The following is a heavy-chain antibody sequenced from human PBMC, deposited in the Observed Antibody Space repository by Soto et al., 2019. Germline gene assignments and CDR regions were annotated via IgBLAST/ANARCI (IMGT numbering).Heavy chain of an antibody. CDR2: IKSKTDGGTT. CDR1: GVTLSNAW. J-gene: IGHJ6*02. CDR3: TTAYYYESSGSSDV. V-gene: IGHV3-15*07. D-gene: IGHD3-22*01. Sequence: PGVSLRLYCAASGVTLSNAWMNWVRQAPGKGLEWVGRIKSKTDGGTTDYAAPVKGRFTISRDDSKNTLYLQMNSLKTEDTAVYYCTTAYYYESSGSSDVWGQGTTVTVS.